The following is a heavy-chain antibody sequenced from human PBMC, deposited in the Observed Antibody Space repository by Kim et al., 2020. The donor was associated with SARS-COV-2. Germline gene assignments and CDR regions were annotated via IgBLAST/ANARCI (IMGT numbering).Heavy chain of an antibody. V-gene: IGHV3-23*01. Sequence: GGSTDYADSVKGRFTISGDNSKNTLYLQMNSLRAEDTAVYYCAKLPADYWGQGTLVTVSS. D-gene: IGHD2-2*01. J-gene: IGHJ4*02. CDR2: GGST. CDR3: AKLPADY.